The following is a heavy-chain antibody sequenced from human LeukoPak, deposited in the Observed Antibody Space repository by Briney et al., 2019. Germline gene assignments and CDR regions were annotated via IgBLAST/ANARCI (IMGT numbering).Heavy chain of an antibody. J-gene: IGHJ3*02. CDR3: ARDGADGGNWGAFDI. Sequence: NPGGSLRLSCAASGFTFSDYYMSWIRQAPGKGLEWISQISSSGGITYYTDSVQVRFTISRDNAKNSLFLQMSSLKDEDTAVYYCARDGADGGNWGAFDIWGQGTMVTVSS. V-gene: IGHV3-11*01. CDR2: ISSSGGIT. D-gene: IGHD4-23*01. CDR1: GFTFSDYY.